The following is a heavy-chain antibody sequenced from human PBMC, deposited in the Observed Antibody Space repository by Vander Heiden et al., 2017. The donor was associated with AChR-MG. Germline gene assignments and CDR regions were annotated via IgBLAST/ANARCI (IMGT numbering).Heavy chain of an antibody. CDR3: ARLGADYGDLPVDY. D-gene: IGHD4-17*01. CDR2: IYSSGST. V-gene: IGHV4-39*01. CDR1: GDSISSSYYY. Sequence: QLQLQESRPGLVKPSEPLPLTCTVSGDSISSSYYYWGWIRQPPGQGLEWIGSIYSSGSTYYSPSFKSRVTISIDSSKNQFSLKLSSVTAADTAVYYCARLGADYGDLPVDYWGQGTLVTVSS. J-gene: IGHJ4*02.